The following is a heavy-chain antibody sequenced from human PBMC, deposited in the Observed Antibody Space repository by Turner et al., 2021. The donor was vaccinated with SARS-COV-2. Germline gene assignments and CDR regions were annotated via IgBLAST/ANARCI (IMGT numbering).Heavy chain of an antibody. CDR1: SCSISSSAYY. D-gene: IGHD6-19*01. V-gene: IGHV4-39*01. CDR3: ARQVSILGRWLAPFDS. CDR2: FFYSGST. Sequence: LQLQESGPGLVKPSETLSLTCAVSSCSISSSAYYWGWIRQPPGKGLEWIGSFFYSGSTYYSPSLKSRITISVDNSKNQFSLHLSSVTAADTAVYYCARQVSILGRWLAPFDSWGQGTLVTVSS. J-gene: IGHJ4*02.